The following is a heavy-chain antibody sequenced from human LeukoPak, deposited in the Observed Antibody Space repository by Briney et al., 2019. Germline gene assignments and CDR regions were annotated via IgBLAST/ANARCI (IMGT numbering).Heavy chain of an antibody. CDR2: INHSGST. J-gene: IGHJ5*02. D-gene: IGHD5-24*01. Sequence: SETLSLTCAVYGGSFSGYYWSWIRQPPGKGLEWIGEINHSGSTNYNPSLKSRVTISVDTSKNQFSLKLSSVTAADTAVYYCARGSRDGYNFRWFDPWGQGTLVTVSS. CDR3: ARGSRDGYNFRWFDP. CDR1: GGSFSGYY. V-gene: IGHV4-34*01.